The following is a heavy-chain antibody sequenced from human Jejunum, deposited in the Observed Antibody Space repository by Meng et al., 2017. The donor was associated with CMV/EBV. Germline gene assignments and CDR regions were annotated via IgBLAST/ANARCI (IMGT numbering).Heavy chain of an antibody. J-gene: IGHJ6*04. D-gene: IGHD3-3*01. V-gene: IGHV1-18*01. CDR2: ISGYNGDK. CDR1: YG. CDR3: ARRGIFGADNDPRYFYGMDV. Sequence: YGISWVRQAPGQGLEWMGWISGYNGDKNYIQKLQDRVTLTTDKFTSTAYMELRSLTSDDTAVYYCARRGIFGADNDPRYFYGMDVWGKGTTVTVSS.